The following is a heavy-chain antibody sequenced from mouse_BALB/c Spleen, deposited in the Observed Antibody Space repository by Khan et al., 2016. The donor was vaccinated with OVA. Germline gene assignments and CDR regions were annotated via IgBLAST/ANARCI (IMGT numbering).Heavy chain of an antibody. J-gene: IGHJ3*01. D-gene: IGHD1-1*01. CDR3: ARHGSTSWFAY. Sequence: VQLQQSGPELMKPGASVKISCKASGYSFTSYYIHWVKQSHGKTLEWIGYIDPFNGGSTYNQKFNVKATLTVDKSSNTAYMHLSSLTSEDSAVYYCARHGSTSWFAYWCQGTLVTVSA. CDR1: GYSFTSYY. V-gene: IGHV1-31*01. CDR2: IDPFNGGS.